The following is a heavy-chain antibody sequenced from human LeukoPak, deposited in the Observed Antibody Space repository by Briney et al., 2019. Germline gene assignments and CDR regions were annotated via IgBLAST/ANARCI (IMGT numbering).Heavy chain of an antibody. J-gene: IGHJ4*02. CDR1: GFTFSSYP. CDR2: VSKDGSNK. V-gene: IGHV3-30*18. D-gene: IGHD1-1*01. Sequence: GRSLRLSCEAPGFTFSSYPMHWVRQAPGKGLEWVAAVSKDGSNKYYADSVKGRYTISRDTSKNALHLEMNSLSGEDTAVYYCAKRGSDGRPYFSDYWGQGTLVTVSS. CDR3: AKRGSDGRPYFSDY.